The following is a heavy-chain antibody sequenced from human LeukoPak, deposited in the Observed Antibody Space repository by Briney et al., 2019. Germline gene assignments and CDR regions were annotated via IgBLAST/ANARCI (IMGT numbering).Heavy chain of an antibody. V-gene: IGHV4-39*07. CDR3: ARVGHVLLWFGGLDY. CDR2: IYYSGST. D-gene: IGHD3-10*01. Sequence: SETLSLTCTVSGGSISSSSYYWGWIRQPPGKGLEWIGSIYYSGSTYYNPSLKSRVTISVDTSKNQFSLKLSSVTAADTAVYYCARVGHVLLWFGGLDYWGQGTLVTVSS. J-gene: IGHJ4*02. CDR1: GGSISSSSYY.